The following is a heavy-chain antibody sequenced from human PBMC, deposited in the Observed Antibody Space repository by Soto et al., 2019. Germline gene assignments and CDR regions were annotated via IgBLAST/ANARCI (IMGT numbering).Heavy chain of an antibody. CDR3: ARSHSFDGSIYHYYFDF. J-gene: IGHJ4*02. CDR2: IYASGAT. V-gene: IGHV4-59*01. D-gene: IGHD3-10*01. Sequence: SETLSLTCTVSGGSISTYYWSWIRQPPGGTLEWIGYIYASGATTYNPSLESRVTMSVDMPNNEFSLELTSLTAADTAVYYCARSHSFDGSIYHYYFDFWGQGTMVTVSS. CDR1: GGSISTYY.